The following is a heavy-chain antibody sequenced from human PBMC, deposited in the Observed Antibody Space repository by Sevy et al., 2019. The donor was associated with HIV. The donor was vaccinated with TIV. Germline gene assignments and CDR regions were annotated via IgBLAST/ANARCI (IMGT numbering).Heavy chain of an antibody. V-gene: IGHV3-53*01. CDR2: IYSGGST. CDR1: GFTVSSNY. D-gene: IGHD2-21*02. CDR3: ASERYCGGDCYNFDY. J-gene: IGHJ4*02. Sequence: GGSLRLSCAASGFTVSSNYMSCVRQAPGKGLEWVSVIYSGGSTYYADSVKGRFTISRDNSKNTLYLQMNSLRAEDTAVYYCASERYCGGDCYNFDYWGQGTLVTVSS.